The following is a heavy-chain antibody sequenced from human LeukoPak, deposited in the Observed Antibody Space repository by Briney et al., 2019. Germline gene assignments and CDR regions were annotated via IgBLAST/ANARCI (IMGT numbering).Heavy chain of an antibody. D-gene: IGHD2-15*01. V-gene: IGHV4-39*01. J-gene: IGHJ4*02. CDR1: GGSISSSSYY. Sequence: SETLSLTCTVSGGSISSSSYYWGWIRQPPGKELQWTASVYYSGRTNYSPSLKSRVTISVDTSEKQFSLQLNSVTAADTAVYYCARQGSAYYFDFWGQGLLVTVSS. CDR3: ARQGSAYYFDF. CDR2: VYYSGRT.